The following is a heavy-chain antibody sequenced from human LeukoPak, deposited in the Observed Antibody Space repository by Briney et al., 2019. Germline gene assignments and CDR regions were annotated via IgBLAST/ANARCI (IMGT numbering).Heavy chain of an antibody. CDR1: GGSISSGDYY. CDR3: ARDQDFYDSSGYYSNYYYYMDV. D-gene: IGHD3-22*01. CDR2: IYYSGST. V-gene: IGHV4-61*08. J-gene: IGHJ6*03. Sequence: SETLSLTCTVSGGSISSGDYYWSWIRQPPGKGLEWIGYIYYSGSTNYNPSLKSRVTISVDTSKNQFSLKLGSVTAADTAVYYCARDQDFYDSSGYYSNYYYYMDVWGKGTTVTVSS.